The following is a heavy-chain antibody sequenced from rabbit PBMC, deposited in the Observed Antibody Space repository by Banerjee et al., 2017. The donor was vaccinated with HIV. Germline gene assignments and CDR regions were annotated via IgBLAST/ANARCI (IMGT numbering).Heavy chain of an antibody. Sequence: QEQLEESGGGLVQPEGSLALTCKASGFTISSYYMSWVRQAPGKGLEWVACIAAGSSGSTYYASWAKGRFTISKTSSTTVTLQMTSLTAADTATYFCAREESGNWGYDLWGQGTLVTVS. D-gene: IGHD3-1*01. V-gene: IGHV1S45*01. CDR3: AREESGNWGYDL. CDR2: IAAGSSGST. J-gene: IGHJ3*01. CDR1: GFTISSYYM.